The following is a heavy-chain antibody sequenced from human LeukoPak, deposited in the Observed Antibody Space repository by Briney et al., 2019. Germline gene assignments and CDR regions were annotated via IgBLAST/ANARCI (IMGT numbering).Heavy chain of an antibody. J-gene: IGHJ6*02. Sequence: PGGSLRLSCAASGFTFRTYSMSWVRQAPGKGLEWVSGISGSGGSTYHADSMKGRFTISRDNSKNTLYLQMNNLRAEDTAIYYCAKDRSPHANLPHFYGMDVWGQGTTVTVSS. CDR3: AKDRSPHANLPHFYGMDV. V-gene: IGHV3-23*01. D-gene: IGHD3-3*02. CDR2: ISGSGGST. CDR1: GFTFRTYS.